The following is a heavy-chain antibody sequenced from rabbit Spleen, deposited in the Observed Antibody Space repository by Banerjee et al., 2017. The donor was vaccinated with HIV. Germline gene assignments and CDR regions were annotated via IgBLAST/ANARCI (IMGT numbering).Heavy chain of an antibody. D-gene: IGHD8-1*01. CDR3: ARDGAGGSYFAL. V-gene: IGHV1S7*01. CDR2: IDPVFSTT. Sequence: QLKESGGGLVQPGGSLKLSCTASGIDFSSYYMNWVRQAPGKGLEWIGYIDPVFSTTYYASWVNGRFTISSDNAQNTVDLQLNSLTVADTATYFCARDGAGGSYFALWGPGTLVTVS. CDR1: GIDFSSYY. J-gene: IGHJ6*01.